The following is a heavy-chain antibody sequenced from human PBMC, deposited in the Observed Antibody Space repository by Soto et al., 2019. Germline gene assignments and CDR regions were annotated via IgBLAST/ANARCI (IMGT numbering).Heavy chain of an antibody. CDR2: IYYSGST. CDR3: ARADIVVVPAATNNWFDP. CDR1: GGSISSYY. J-gene: IGHJ5*02. Sequence: SETLSLTCTVSGGSISSYYWSWIRQPPGKGLEWIGYIYYSGSTNYNPSLKSRVTISVDTSKNQFSLKLSSVTAADTAVYYCARADIVVVPAATNNWFDPWGQGTLVT. V-gene: IGHV4-59*01. D-gene: IGHD2-2*01.